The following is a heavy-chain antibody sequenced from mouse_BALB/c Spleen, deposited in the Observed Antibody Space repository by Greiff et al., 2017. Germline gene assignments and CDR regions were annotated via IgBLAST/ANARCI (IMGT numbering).Heavy chain of an antibody. CDR1: GYTFTSYT. CDR3: ARSWDYGSPWFAY. Sequence: QVQLKQSGAELARPGASVKMSCKASGYTFTSYTMHWVKQRPGQGLEWIGYINPSSGYTNYNQKFKDKATLTADKSSSTAYMQLSSLTSEDSAVYYCARSWDYGSPWFAYWGQGTLVTVSA. J-gene: IGHJ3*01. V-gene: IGHV1-4*01. D-gene: IGHD1-1*01. CDR2: INPSSGYT.